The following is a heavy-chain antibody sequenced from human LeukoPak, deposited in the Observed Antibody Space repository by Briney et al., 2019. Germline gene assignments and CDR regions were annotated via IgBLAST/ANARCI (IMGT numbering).Heavy chain of an antibody. CDR3: ARAVVGATKGGLDY. CDR1: GGSISSYY. CDR2: IYYSGST. D-gene: IGHD1-26*01. J-gene: IGHJ4*02. V-gene: IGHV4-59*01. Sequence: SETLSLTCTVSGGSISSYYWSWIRQPPGKGLEWIGYIYYSGSTNYNPSFKSRVTISVDTSKNQFSLKLSSVTAADTAVYYCARAVVGATKGGLDYWGQGTLVTVSS.